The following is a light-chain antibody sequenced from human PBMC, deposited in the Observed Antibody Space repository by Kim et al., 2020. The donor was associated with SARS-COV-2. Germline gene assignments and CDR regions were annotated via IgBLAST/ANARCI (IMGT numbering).Light chain of an antibody. V-gene: IGLV1-40*01. Sequence: QMVTITCTGSSSNIGGGYEVLWFQQLPGTAPKLLIYGNSNRPSGVPDLFTGSKCGTSASLAITGLQAADKADYYCQSYDGSLSGVFGGGTQLTVL. CDR3: QSYDGSLSGV. J-gene: IGLJ2*01. CDR2: GNS. CDR1: SSNIGGGYE.